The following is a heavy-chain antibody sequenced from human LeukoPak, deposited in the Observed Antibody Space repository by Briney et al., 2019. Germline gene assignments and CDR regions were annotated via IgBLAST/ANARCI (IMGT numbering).Heavy chain of an antibody. CDR2: IYSSGST. J-gene: IGHJ4*02. CDR1: GASISSFH. CDR3: ARKDGDY. V-gene: IGHV4-4*07. Sequence: SETLSLTCAVSGASISSFHWTWFRQPAGRGLEWIGLIYSSGSTLYNPSLQSRVAMSVDVTENQLSLKLTSVTAADAATYYCARKDGDYWGQGTLVTVSS.